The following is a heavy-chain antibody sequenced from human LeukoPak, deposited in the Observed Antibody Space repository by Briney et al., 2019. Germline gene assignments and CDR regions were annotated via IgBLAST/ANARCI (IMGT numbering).Heavy chain of an antibody. CDR3: ARDRDIVVVVATYHAFDI. J-gene: IGHJ3*02. CDR1: GFTFSSYA. V-gene: IGHV3-30*04. D-gene: IGHD2-15*01. CDR2: ISYDGSNK. Sequence: GRSLRLYCAASGFTFSSYAMHWVRQAPGKGLEWVAVISYDGSNKYYADSVKGRFTISRDNSKNTLYLQMNSLRAEDTAVYYCARDRDIVVVVATYHAFDIWGQGTMVTVSS.